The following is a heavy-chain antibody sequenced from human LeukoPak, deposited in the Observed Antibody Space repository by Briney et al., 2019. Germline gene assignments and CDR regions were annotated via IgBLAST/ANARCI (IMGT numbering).Heavy chain of an antibody. V-gene: IGHV3-23*01. CDR2: ICVSGGST. D-gene: IGHD2-2*02. Sequence: GGSLRLSCAASGFTFRSYAMSWVRQAPGKGVEWVSDICVSGGSTYYADSVRGGFTISRDNSKNTLYLQMNSLRAEDTAVYYCAKGRTAYCSSTSCYTSDYWGQGTLVTVSS. CDR1: GFTFRSYA. J-gene: IGHJ4*02. CDR3: AKGRTAYCSSTSCYTSDY.